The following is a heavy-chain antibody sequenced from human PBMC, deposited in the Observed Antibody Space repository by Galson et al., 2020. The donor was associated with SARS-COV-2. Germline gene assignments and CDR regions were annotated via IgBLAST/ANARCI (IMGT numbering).Heavy chain of an antibody. CDR1: GFSVDTSGVG. Sequence: SGPTLVKPTQTLTLTCTVSGFSVDTSGVGVGWIRQPPGKALEWLALIYWDDDKRYSPSLKSRLTISKDTSKNQVVLTMTNMDPVDPATCYGARRPVRSTGKYKFDPCGQRTLVPVS. V-gene: IGHV2-5*02. CDR3: ARRPVRSTGKYKFDP. J-gene: IGHJ5*02. CDR2: IYWDDDK. D-gene: IGHD1-20*01.